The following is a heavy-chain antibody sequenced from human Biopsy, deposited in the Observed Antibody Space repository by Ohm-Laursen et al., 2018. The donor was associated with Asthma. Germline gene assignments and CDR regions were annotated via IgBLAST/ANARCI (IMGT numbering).Heavy chain of an antibody. V-gene: IGHV1-3*01. Sequence: SVKVSCKASGYNFISFAIHWVRQAPGQRLEWMGWINAGNGNTKYSQKFQGRVTITRDTSATTAYMELSSLRSEDTAVYYCAKDVVWFRELGGMDVWGQGTTVTVSS. CDR3: AKDVVWFRELGGMDV. CDR2: INAGNGNT. J-gene: IGHJ6*02. CDR1: GYNFISFA. D-gene: IGHD3-10*01.